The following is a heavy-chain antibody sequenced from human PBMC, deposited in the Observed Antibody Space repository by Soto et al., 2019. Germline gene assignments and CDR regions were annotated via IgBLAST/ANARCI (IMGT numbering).Heavy chain of an antibody. CDR1: GYTFTSYV. Sequence: ASVKVSCKASGYTFTSYVISWVRQAPGQGLEWMGWISAYNGNTNYAQKLQGRVTMTTDTSTSTAYMELRSLRSDDTAVYYCARDIAAAGTKWFDPWGQGTLVSVSS. CDR3: ARDIAAAGTKWFDP. J-gene: IGHJ5*02. D-gene: IGHD6-13*01. V-gene: IGHV1-18*01. CDR2: ISAYNGNT.